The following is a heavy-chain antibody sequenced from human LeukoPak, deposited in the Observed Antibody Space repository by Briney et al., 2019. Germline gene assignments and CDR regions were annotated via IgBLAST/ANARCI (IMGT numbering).Heavy chain of an antibody. Sequence: KPSETLSLTCTVSGGSISTYYWSWIRQPPGRGLEWIGYIYYSGITDYSPYLKSRVTISIDTSKKQFSLKLSSVTAADTAVYYCARWEASRVAFDIWGQGTLVTVSS. CDR1: GGSISTYY. J-gene: IGHJ3*02. CDR2: IYYSGIT. V-gene: IGHV4-59*01. D-gene: IGHD1-26*01. CDR3: ARWEASRVAFDI.